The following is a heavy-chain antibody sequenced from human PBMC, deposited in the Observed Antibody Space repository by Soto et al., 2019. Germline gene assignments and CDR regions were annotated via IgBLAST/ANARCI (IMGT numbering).Heavy chain of an antibody. J-gene: IGHJ4*02. D-gene: IGHD4-17*01. CDR1: GGSISSYY. V-gene: IGHV4-59*08. CDR3: ARRYGYYFDY. CDR2: IYYSGST. Sequence: QVQLQESGPGLVKPSETLSLTCTVSGGSISSYYWSWIRQPPGKGLEWIGYIYYSGSTNSNPSLKSRVTIAVDTSKNQSSLKLSSVTAADTAVYYCARRYGYYFDYWGQGTLVTVS.